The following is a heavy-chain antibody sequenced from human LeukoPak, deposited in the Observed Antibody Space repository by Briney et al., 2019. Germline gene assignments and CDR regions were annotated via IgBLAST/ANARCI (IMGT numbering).Heavy chain of an antibody. J-gene: IGHJ4*02. D-gene: IGHD4-17*01. CDR1: GGSFSSGSYY. V-gene: IGHV4-61*01. CDR3: ARDYGGTDC. Sequence: SETLSLTCTVSGGSFSSGSYYWSWIRQPPGKGLEWIGYIYYSGSTNYNPSLKSRVTISVDTSKNQFSLKLSSVTAADTAVYYCARDYGGTDCWGQGTLVTVSS. CDR2: IYYSGST.